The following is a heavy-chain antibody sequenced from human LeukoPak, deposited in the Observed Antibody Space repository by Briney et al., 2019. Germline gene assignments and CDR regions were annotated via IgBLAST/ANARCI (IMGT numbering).Heavy chain of an antibody. CDR1: GFTFSDYS. D-gene: IGHD6-19*01. CDR3: ARFETVAAKPIEH. Sequence: GGSLRLSCAASGFTFSDYSMNWVRQAPGKGLDSVSSISSTSTYILYADSVKDRFTISRDNARNSLYLQMNSLRAEDTAVYYCARFETVAAKPIEHWGPGTLVTVSS. CDR2: ISSTSTYI. J-gene: IGHJ1*01. V-gene: IGHV3-21*01.